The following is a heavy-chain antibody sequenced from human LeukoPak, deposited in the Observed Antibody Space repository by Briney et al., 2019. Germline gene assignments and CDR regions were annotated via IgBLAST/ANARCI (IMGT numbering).Heavy chain of an antibody. V-gene: IGHV3-15*01. CDR1: GFIFSSAW. D-gene: IGHD2-2*01. Sequence: GVPLRLSCAASGFIFSSAWMTWVRQSPGKGLEWVGHIKNKSNGGITDYAAPVKGRSIISRDDSKNTLYLQMNSLRTEDTAVYYCARGLCSSTSCYQGPFDYWGQGMLVTVSS. CDR3: ARGLCSSTSCYQGPFDY. J-gene: IGHJ4*02. CDR2: IKNKSNGGIT.